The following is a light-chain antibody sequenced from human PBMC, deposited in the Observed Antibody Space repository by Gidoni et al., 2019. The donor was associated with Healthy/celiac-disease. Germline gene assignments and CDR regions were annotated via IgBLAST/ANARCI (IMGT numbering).Light chain of an antibody. Sequence: SYELTQPPSVSVSPGQTASITCSGAKLGDKYACWYQQKPGQSPVLVIYQDSKRPSGIPERFSGSNSGNTATLTISGTQAMDEADYYCQAWDSPVVFGGGTKLTVL. CDR2: QDS. CDR3: QAWDSPVV. CDR1: KLGDKY. V-gene: IGLV3-1*01. J-gene: IGLJ2*01.